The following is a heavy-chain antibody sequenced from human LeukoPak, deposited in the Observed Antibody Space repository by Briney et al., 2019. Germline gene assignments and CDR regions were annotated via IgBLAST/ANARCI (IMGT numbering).Heavy chain of an antibody. CDR1: GFTFSDYS. V-gene: IGHV3-21*05. CDR2: IGISSGNT. D-gene: IGHD2-2*01. Sequence: GGSLRLSCAASGFTFSDYSMNWVRQAPGKGLEWISYIGISSGNTKYADSAKGRFTISGDSAKNSLYRQMNSLRFEDTAVYYCARDTKYAFDNWGQGTLVTVSS. J-gene: IGHJ4*02. CDR3: ARDTKYAFDN.